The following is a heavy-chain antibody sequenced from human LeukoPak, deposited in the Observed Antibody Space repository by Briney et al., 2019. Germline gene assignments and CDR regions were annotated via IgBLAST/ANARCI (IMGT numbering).Heavy chain of an antibody. D-gene: IGHD6-19*01. V-gene: IGHV3-74*01. CDR2: ISTDGAIT. J-gene: IGHJ4*02. CDR3: ARESGSGEFDY. CDR1: GFTFTSVW. Sequence: GGSLRLSCAASGFTFTSVWMHWFRQAPGRGLVWISRISTDGAITGYADSVKGRFTISRDNAKNTLYLQMNSLRAEDTAVYYCARESGSGEFDYWGQGTLVTVSS.